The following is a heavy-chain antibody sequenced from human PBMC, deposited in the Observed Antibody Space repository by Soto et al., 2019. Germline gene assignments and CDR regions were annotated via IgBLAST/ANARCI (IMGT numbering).Heavy chain of an antibody. Sequence: LSLTCAVYGGSFSGYYWSWIRQPPGKGLEWIGETNHSGSTNYNPSLKSRVTISVDTSKNQFSLKLSSVTAADTAVYYCARGTVLDYWGQGTLVTVSS. J-gene: IGHJ4*02. CDR1: GGSFSGYY. CDR2: TNHSGST. CDR3: ARGTVLDY. D-gene: IGHD1-1*01. V-gene: IGHV4-34*01.